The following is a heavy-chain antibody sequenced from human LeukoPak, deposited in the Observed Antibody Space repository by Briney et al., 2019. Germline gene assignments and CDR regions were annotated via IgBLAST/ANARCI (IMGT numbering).Heavy chain of an antibody. CDR3: ARSPRLGELSSDY. V-gene: IGHV1-69*06. CDR2: IIPIFGTA. CDR1: GGTFSSYA. D-gene: IGHD3-16*02. J-gene: IGHJ4*02. Sequence: PVKVSCKASGGTFSSYAISWVRQAPGQGLEWMGGIIPIFGTANYAQKFQGRVTITADKSTSTAYMELSSLRSEDTAVYYCARSPRLGELSSDYWGQGTLVTVSS.